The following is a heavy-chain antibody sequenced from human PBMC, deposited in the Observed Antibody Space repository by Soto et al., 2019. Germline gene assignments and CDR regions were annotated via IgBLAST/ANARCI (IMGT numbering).Heavy chain of an antibody. CDR2: IYRSDFI. CDR3: ASSDSYYFDY. J-gene: IGHJ4*02. D-gene: IGHD2-21*02. CDR1: GFTVSSNY. Sequence: EVQLVESGGGWIQPGGSLRLSCAASGFTVSSNYMSWVRQAPGKGLEWVSVIYRSDFIYYADSVTGRFTISRDNSKNTVYLQMNNLRAEDMAVYYCASSDSYYFDYWGQGTLVTVSS. V-gene: IGHV3-53*01.